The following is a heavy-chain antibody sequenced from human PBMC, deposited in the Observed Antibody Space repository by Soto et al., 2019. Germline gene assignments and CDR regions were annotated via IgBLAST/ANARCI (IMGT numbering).Heavy chain of an antibody. D-gene: IGHD5-18*01. CDR1: GFTFRNNI. Sequence: LRVSWAASGFTFRNNILHWGRQAPGKGLEWLAFISADGDTKYYADSVKGRFTISRDNSKNTLYLQLNSLRREDTSVYYCLGGIGYSYGYHAFDLWGQGTMVTVSS. J-gene: IGHJ3*01. V-gene: IGHV3-30-3*01. CDR2: ISADGDTK. CDR3: LGGIGYSYGYHAFDL.